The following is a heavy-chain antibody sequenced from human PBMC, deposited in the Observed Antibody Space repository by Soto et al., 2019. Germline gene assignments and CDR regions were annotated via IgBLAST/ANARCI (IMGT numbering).Heavy chain of an antibody. J-gene: IGHJ6*02. CDR3: LRDGYNLYYYYGMDV. CDR1: GFTFSSYA. Sequence: GWSLRLSCAASGFTFSSYAMSWVRQAPGKGLEWVSAISGSGGSTYYADSVKGRFTISRDNSKNTLYLQMNSLRAEETAVYYCLRDGYNLYYYYGMDVWGQGTAVTVSS. CDR2: ISGSGGST. D-gene: IGHD5-12*01. V-gene: IGHV3-23*01.